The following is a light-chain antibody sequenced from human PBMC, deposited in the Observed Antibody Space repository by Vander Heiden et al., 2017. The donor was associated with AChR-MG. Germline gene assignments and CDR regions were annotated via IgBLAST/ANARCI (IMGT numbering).Light chain of an antibody. J-gene: IGKJ1*01. V-gene: IGKV3-20*01. CDR2: GAS. CDR3: HQDCSSPRT. CDR1: QIISSNY. Sequence: IVLTQSPGTLSLSPGETVTLSCRASQIISSNYLAWYQHRPGQAPTLLIYGASIRATGIPARFSGSGSGTDFTLTISRLESEDFAVYYCHQDCSSPRTFGPGTRVEI.